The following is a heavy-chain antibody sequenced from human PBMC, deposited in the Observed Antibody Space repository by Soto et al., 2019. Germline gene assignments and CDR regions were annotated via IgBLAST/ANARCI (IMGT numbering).Heavy chain of an antibody. D-gene: IGHD3-22*01. CDR2: ISAYNGNT. J-gene: IGHJ3*02. Sequence: QVQLVQSGAEVKKPGASVKVSCKASGYTFTSYGISWVRQAPGQGLEWMGWISAYNGNTNYAQKLQGRVTMTTDTSTSTAYMELRSLRSDDTAVYYCAREAPKSSSGYHWDAFDIWGQGTMVTVSS. CDR1: GYTFTSYG. CDR3: AREAPKSSSGYHWDAFDI. V-gene: IGHV1-18*01.